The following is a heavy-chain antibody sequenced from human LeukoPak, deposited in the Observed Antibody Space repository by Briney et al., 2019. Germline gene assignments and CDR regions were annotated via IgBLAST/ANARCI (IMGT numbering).Heavy chain of an antibody. J-gene: IGHJ6*02. D-gene: IGHD3-10*01. CDR2: ISGSGGST. Sequence: GGSLRLSCAASGFTFSSYAMSWVRQAPGKGLEWVSAISGSGGSTYYADSVKGRFTISRDNSKNTLYLQMNSLRAEDTAVYYCSKPGEFDYGMDVWGQGTTVTVSS. CDR1: GFTFSSYA. V-gene: IGHV3-23*01. CDR3: SKPGEFDYGMDV.